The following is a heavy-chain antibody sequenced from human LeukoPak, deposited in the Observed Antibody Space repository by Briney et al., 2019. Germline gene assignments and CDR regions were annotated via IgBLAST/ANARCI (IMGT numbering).Heavy chain of an antibody. V-gene: IGHV1-69*13. J-gene: IGHJ4*02. D-gene: IGHD3-22*01. Sequence: ASVKVSCKASGGTFSSYAISWVRQAPGQGLEWMGGIIPIFGTANYAQKFQGRVTITADESTSTAYMELSSLRSEDTAVYYCAYQELNYYDSSGYYSPLDYWGQGTLVTVSS. CDR1: GGTFSSYA. CDR3: AYQELNYYDSSGYYSPLDY. CDR2: IIPIFGTA.